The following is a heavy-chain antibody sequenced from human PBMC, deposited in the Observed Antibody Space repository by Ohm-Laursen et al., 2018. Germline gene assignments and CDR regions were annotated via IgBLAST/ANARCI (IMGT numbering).Heavy chain of an antibody. CDR1: GYTFTGYY. CDR3: ARGPYGGNSEVRY. J-gene: IGHJ4*02. CDR2: INPNSGGT. V-gene: IGHV1-2*02. Sequence: ASVKVSCKSFGYTFTGYYMHWVRQAPGQGLEWMGWINPNSGGTNYAQKFQGRVTMTRDTSISTGYMELSTLRSDDTAVYYCARGPYGGNSEVRYWGQGTLVTVS. D-gene: IGHD4-23*01.